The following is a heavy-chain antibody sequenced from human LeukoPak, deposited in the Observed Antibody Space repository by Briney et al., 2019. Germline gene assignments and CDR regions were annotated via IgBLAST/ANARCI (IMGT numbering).Heavy chain of an antibody. Sequence: SETLSLTCTVSGASISSGSYYWIWIRQAAEKGLEWIGRISTSGSPNYNPSLKSRVTMSVDTSNNQFSLKLSSVTAADTAVYYCARNSPRQYYYYYYMDVWGKGTTVTVSS. CDR2: ISTSGSP. D-gene: IGHD4-23*01. CDR3: ARNSPRQYYYYYYMDV. V-gene: IGHV4-61*02. CDR1: GASISSGSYY. J-gene: IGHJ6*03.